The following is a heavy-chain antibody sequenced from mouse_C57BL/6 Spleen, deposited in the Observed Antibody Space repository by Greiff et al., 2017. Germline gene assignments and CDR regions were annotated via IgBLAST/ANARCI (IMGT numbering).Heavy chain of an antibody. J-gene: IGHJ2*01. CDR3: ARGLRYFDY. V-gene: IGHV1-69*01. Sequence: QVQLQQPGAELVMPGASVKLSCKASGYTFTSYWMHWVKQRPGQGLEWIGEIDPSDSYTNYNQKFKGKSTLTVDKSSSTAYMQLSSLTSEDSAVYYGARGLRYFDYWGQGTTLTVSS. CDR1: GYTFTSYW. CDR2: IDPSDSYT. D-gene: IGHD1-1*01.